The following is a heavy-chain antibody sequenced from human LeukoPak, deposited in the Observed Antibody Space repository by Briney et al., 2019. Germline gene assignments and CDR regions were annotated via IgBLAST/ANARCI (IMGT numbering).Heavy chain of an antibody. CDR2: ISSSSSYT. V-gene: IGHV3-11*05. Sequence: GGPLRLSCAASGFTFSDYYMSWIRQAPGKGLEWVSYISSSSSYTNYADSVKGRFTISRDNAKNSLYLQMNSLRAEDTAVYYCARDVAAAGGIDCWGQGTPVTVSS. CDR1: GFTFSDYY. J-gene: IGHJ4*03. CDR3: ARDVAAAGGIDC. D-gene: IGHD6-13*01.